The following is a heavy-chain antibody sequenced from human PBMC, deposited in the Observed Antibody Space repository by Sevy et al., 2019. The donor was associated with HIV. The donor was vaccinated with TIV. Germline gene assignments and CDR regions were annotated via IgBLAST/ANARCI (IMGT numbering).Heavy chain of an antibody. CDR2: ISGSGDST. CDR3: AKDYYYASGYYPQGAFDI. CDR1: GFTFSTYA. Sequence: GGSLRLSCAASGFTFSTYAMNWVRQAPGKGLEWVSCISGSGDSTYYADSVKGRFTISRDNSKNTLYLQMNSLRAEDTAVYSCAKDYYYASGYYPQGAFDIWGQGTMVTVSS. V-gene: IGHV3-23*01. D-gene: IGHD3-22*01. J-gene: IGHJ3*02.